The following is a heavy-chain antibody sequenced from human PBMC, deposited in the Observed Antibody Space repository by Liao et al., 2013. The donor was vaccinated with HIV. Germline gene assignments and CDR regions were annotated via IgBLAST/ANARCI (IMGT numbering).Heavy chain of an antibody. CDR1: GGSIGSSSYY. V-gene: IGHV4-39*07. J-gene: IGHJ4*02. CDR3: ARDYSYRGKYYFDL. D-gene: IGHD1-26*01. CDR2: IYTSGST. Sequence: QVQVQESGPGLVKPSETLSLTCTVSGGSIGSSSYYWGWIRQPPGKGLEWIGSIYTSGSTNYNPSLKSRVTMSVDTSKNQFSLKLSSVTAADTAVYYCARDYSYRGKYYFDLWGQGTLVTVSS.